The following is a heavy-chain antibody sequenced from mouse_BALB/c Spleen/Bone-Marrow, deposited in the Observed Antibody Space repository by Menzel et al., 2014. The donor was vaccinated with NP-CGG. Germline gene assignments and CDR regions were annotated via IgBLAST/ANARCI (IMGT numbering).Heavy chain of an antibody. CDR1: GYTFTSYW. V-gene: IGHV1-7*01. CDR2: INPSTGYT. J-gene: IGHJ3*01. D-gene: IGHD2-3*01. CDR3: ARHGYYGFAY. Sequence: QVQLQQSGAELVKPGASVKMSCKASGYTFTSYWMHWVKQRPGQGLEWIGYINPSTGYTEYNQKFKDKAALTADKSSSTAYMQLSSLTSEDSAVYYCARHGYYGFAYWGQGTLVTVSA.